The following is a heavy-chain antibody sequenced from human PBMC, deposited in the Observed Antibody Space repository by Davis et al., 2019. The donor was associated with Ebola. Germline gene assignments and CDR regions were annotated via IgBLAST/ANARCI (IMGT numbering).Heavy chain of an antibody. CDR3: AIVVFVAGATPSWYFDL. CDR1: AGSFSAYY. D-gene: IGHD2-15*01. V-gene: IGHV4-34*01. J-gene: IGHJ2*01. Sequence: SETLSLTCAAYAGSFSAYYWNWIRKLPGKGLEWIGEINHIGSTNYNPSLKSRVTISVDTSKKQFSLKLSSVTAADTAVYYCAIVVFVAGATPSWYFDLWGRGTLVTVSP. CDR2: INHIGST.